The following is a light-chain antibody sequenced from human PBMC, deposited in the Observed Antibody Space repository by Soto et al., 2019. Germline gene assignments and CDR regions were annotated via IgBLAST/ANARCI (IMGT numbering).Light chain of an antibody. CDR2: DAS. Sequence: EIVLTQSPAPLSLSPGERATLSCRASQSVSSSLAWYQQRPGLPPRLLIYDASIRATGIPARFSGSGSGTDFTLTITSLEPEDFAVYYCQQRTNWPSYTFGQGTRLEI. V-gene: IGKV3-11*01. CDR1: QSVSSS. J-gene: IGKJ2*01. CDR3: QQRTNWPSYT.